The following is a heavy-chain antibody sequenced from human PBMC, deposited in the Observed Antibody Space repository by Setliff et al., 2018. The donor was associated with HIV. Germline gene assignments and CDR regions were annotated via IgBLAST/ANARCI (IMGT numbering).Heavy chain of an antibody. V-gene: IGHV4-34*01. Sequence: SETLSLTCAVYGGSFSSYYWSWIRQPPGKGLEWIGDINHSGSTNYNPSLKSRVTISVDTSKNQFSLKVSSVTAADTAVYYCARERSLITNRRYFDSWGQGTQVTVSS. CDR1: GGSFSSYY. D-gene: IGHD1-1*01. CDR3: ARERSLITNRRYFDS. CDR2: INHSGST. J-gene: IGHJ4*02.